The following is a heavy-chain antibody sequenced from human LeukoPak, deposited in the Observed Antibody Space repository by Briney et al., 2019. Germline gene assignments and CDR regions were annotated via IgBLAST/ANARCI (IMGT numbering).Heavy chain of an antibody. D-gene: IGHD2-21*01. Sequence: GGSLRLSCAASGFTFSSYWMTWVRQAPGKGLMWVSRIKTDGSSTSYADSVKGRFTISRGNAKNTLYLQMNSLRAEDTAVYYCARDWWGSFDYWGQGTLVTVSS. CDR1: GFTFSSYW. CDR2: IKTDGSST. CDR3: ARDWWGSFDY. V-gene: IGHV3-74*01. J-gene: IGHJ4*02.